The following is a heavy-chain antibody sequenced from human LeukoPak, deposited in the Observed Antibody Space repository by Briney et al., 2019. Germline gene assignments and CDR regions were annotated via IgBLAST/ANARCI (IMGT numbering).Heavy chain of an antibody. CDR2: IYYSGST. V-gene: IGHV4-61*01. CDR3: ARDSYTSSIDS. J-gene: IGHJ4*02. CDR1: GGSVSSGSYY. D-gene: IGHD6-6*01. Sequence: SETLSLTCTVSGGSVSSGSYYWSWIRQPPGKGLEWIGYIYYSGSTNYNPSLKSRVTISVDTSKNQFSLKVSFVTAADTAVYYCARDSYTSSIDSWGQGTLVTVSS.